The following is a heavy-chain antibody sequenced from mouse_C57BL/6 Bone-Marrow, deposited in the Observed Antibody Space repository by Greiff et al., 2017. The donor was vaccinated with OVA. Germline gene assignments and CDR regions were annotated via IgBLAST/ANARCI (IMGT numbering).Heavy chain of an antibody. D-gene: IGHD1-1*01. CDR2: INPNSGRT. CDR3: APQCCGSSNGYFDD. J-gene: IGHJ1*03. CDR1: GYTFTSYW. Sequence: VQLQQSGAELVKPGASVKLSCKASGYTFTSYWMHGVKQRHGQGLEWIGMINPNSGRTNYNEKFKSKATLTVDKSSRPANMEHSKLTSENSSVYYCAPQCCGSSNGYFDDWGTGTTVTVSA. V-gene: IGHV1-64*01.